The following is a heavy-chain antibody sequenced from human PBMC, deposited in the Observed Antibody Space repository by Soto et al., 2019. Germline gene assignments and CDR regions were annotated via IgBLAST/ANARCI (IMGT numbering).Heavy chain of an antibody. Sequence: SETLSLTCTVSGGSISSYYWSWIRQPPGKGLEWIGYIYYSGSTNYNPSLKSRVTISVDTSKNQFSLKLSSVTAADTAFYYCGSVRPGGYALSWGQGPLVPVSS. V-gene: IGHV4-59*01. CDR1: GGSISSYY. D-gene: IGHD6-25*01. CDR3: GSVRPGGYALS. CDR2: IYYSGST. J-gene: IGHJ5*02.